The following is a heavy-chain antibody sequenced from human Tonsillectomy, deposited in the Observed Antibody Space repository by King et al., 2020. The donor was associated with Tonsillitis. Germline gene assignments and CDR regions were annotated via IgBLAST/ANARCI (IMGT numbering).Heavy chain of an antibody. CDR2: MDGSGGST. D-gene: IGHD4-17*01. V-gene: IGHV3-23*04. J-gene: IGHJ4*02. Sequence: DVQLVESGGGLVQPGGSLKLSCAASGFTFSSYAISWVRQAPGKGLEWVSTMDGSGGSTYYADSVKGRFTISRDNSKTTLYLQMTSLRAEDTAVYYCAKDHIVDYGDSTWFDYWGQGTLVTVSS. CDR1: GFTFSSYA. CDR3: AKDHIVDYGDSTWFDY.